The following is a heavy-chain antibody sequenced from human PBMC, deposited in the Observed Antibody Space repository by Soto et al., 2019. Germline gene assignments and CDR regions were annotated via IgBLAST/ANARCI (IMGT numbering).Heavy chain of an antibody. D-gene: IGHD4-4*01. CDR1: GFTFSSYA. J-gene: IGHJ2*01. V-gene: IGHV3-30-3*01. Sequence: QVQLVESGGGVVQPGRSLRLSCAASGFTFSSYAMHGVRQAPGKGLEWVAVISYDGSNKYYADSVKGRFTISRDNSKNTLYLQMYSLRTEDTAVYYCARPLWRDDYNWGYFDLWGRGTLVTVSS. CDR2: ISYDGSNK. CDR3: ARPLWRDDYNWGYFDL.